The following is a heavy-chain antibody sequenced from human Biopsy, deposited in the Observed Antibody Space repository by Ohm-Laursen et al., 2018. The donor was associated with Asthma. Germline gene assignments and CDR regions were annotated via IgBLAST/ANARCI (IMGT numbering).Heavy chain of an antibody. D-gene: IGHD2-2*01. Sequence: SVKVSCKSLGGTFNTYVIGWVRQAPGQGLEWMGGINSVSGTTTYPQKFQDRVTITADDSTSTVYMESSSLRSEDTAVYYCARKAGSCISRTCYSLDFWGQGTLVTVSS. CDR1: GGTFNTYV. J-gene: IGHJ4*02. CDR2: INSVSGTT. V-gene: IGHV1-69*13. CDR3: ARKAGSCISRTCYSLDF.